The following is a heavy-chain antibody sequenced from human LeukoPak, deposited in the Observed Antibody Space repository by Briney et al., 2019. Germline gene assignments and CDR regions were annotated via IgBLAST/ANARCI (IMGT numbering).Heavy chain of an antibody. CDR2: ISSSGSTI. D-gene: IGHD4-17*01. CDR1: GFTFSSYE. V-gene: IGHV3-48*03. CDR3: AKEGGNDYGDLGIEY. J-gene: IGHJ4*02. Sequence: PGGSLRLSCAASGFTFSSYEMNWVRQAPGKGLEWVSYISSSGSTIYYADSVKGRFTISRDNAKNSLYLQMNSLRAEDTAVYYCAKEGGNDYGDLGIEYWGQGTLVTVSS.